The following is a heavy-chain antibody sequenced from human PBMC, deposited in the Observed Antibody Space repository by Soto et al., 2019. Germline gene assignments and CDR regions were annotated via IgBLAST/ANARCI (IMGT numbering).Heavy chain of an antibody. CDR3: ARSDQLLYRDYYYGMDV. Sequence: SQTLSLTCAISGDSVSSNSAAWNWIRQSPSRGLEWLGRTYYRSKWYNDYAISVKSRITINPDTSKNQISLQLNSMTPEDTAVYYCARSDQLLYRDYYYGMDVWGQGTTVTVSS. V-gene: IGHV6-1*01. D-gene: IGHD2-2*02. J-gene: IGHJ6*02. CDR2: TYYRSKWYN. CDR1: GDSVSSNSAA.